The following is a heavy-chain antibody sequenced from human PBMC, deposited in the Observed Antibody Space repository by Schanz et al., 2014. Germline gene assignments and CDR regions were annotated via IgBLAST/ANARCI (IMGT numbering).Heavy chain of an antibody. V-gene: IGHV3-66*01. CDR1: GFIVSSTY. CDR2: IYSGVST. CDR3: AKVAPAATYLDS. J-gene: IGHJ4*02. Sequence: VQLVESGGGLVQPGGSQRLSCAASGFIVSSTYMTWVRQAPGKGLEWVSIIYSGVSTYYADSVKGRFTISRENSKNMQYLQMSSQGAEDTAGYCGAKVAPAATYLDSWGLGTLVTVSS. D-gene: IGHD2-2*01.